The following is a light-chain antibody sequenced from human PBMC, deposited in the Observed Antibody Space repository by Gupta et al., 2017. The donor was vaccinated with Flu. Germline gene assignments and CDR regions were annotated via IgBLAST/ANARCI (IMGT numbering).Light chain of an antibody. Sequence: ILLTQSPSSLSASVGDRVTITCQATQDITNFLNWYQQKPGKAPKLLIFDASNLGTGVPSRFSGSGSGTHFTFTINNLQPEDIATYYCQQYAHLPFTFGGGTKVEIK. CDR2: DAS. CDR1: QDITNF. CDR3: QQYAHLPFT. V-gene: IGKV1-33*01. J-gene: IGKJ4*01.